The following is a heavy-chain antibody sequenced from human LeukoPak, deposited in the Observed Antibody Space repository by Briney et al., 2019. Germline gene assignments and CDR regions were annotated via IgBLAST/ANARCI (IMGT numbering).Heavy chain of an antibody. Sequence: GASVKVSCKASGSTFTSYGISWVRQAPGQGLEWMGWISAYNGNTNYAPKLQGRGTMTTDTSTSTAYMELRSLRSDDTAVYYCARVGYSSGWYIRWYFDLWGRGTLVTVSS. D-gene: IGHD6-19*01. CDR3: ARVGYSSGWYIRWYFDL. CDR2: ISAYNGNT. V-gene: IGHV1-18*01. J-gene: IGHJ2*01. CDR1: GSTFTSYG.